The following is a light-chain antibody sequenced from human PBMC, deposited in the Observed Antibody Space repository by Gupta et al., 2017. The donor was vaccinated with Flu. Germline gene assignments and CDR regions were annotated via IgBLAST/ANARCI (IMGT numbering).Light chain of an antibody. Sequence: SGHSSYALAWHQQQPEKGPRYLMKLNSDGSHSKGDGIPDRFSGSSSGAERYLTISSLQSEDEADYYCQTWGTGFWVFGGGTKLTVL. CDR1: SGHSSYA. CDR3: QTWGTGFWV. V-gene: IGLV4-69*01. J-gene: IGLJ3*02. CDR2: LNSDGSH.